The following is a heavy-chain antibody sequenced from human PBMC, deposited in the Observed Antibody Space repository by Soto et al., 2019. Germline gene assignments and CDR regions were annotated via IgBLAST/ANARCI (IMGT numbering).Heavy chain of an antibody. V-gene: IGHV3-23*01. CDR2: ITATGGNT. D-gene: IGHD1-7*01. J-gene: IGHJ3*02. Sequence: EVKLLESGGGLVQPGGSLRLSSAASGFTFSTYSRTWVRQAPGKGLEWVAHITATGGNTYYADSVRGRFTISRDTSGNTLYLQMNSLRAEDTALYYCAKCMQAYWNYDAHHIWGQGTMVTVSS. CDR3: AKCMQAYWNYDAHHI. CDR1: GFTFSTYS.